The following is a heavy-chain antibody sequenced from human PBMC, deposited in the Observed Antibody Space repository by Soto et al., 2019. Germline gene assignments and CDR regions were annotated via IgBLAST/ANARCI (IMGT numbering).Heavy chain of an antibody. CDR2: VSTYNGNT. Sequence: SVKVSCRASGYSFTTYPITWGRQAPVQGLEWLGWVSTYNGNTNYAQGLQGRVTMTTDTSTSTAYMELRSLRSDDTAVYYCARVDVLRFLEWLIWGQGTLVTVSS. CDR1: GYSFTTYP. J-gene: IGHJ4*02. V-gene: IGHV1-18*01. CDR3: ARVDVLRFLEWLI. D-gene: IGHD3-3*01.